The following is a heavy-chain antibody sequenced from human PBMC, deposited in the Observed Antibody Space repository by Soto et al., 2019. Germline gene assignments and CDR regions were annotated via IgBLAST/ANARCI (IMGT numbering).Heavy chain of an antibody. Sequence: EVQLVESGGGLVKPGGSLRLSCAASGFTFSNAWMNWVRQAPGKGLEWVGRIKSKTDGGTTDYAAPVKGRFTISRDDSKNTLYLQMNSLKTEDTAVYYCTLDYGGNYYYYGMDVWGQGTTVTVSS. V-gene: IGHV3-15*07. CDR3: TLDYGGNYYYYGMDV. CDR1: GFTFSNAW. CDR2: IKSKTDGGTT. D-gene: IGHD4-17*01. J-gene: IGHJ6*02.